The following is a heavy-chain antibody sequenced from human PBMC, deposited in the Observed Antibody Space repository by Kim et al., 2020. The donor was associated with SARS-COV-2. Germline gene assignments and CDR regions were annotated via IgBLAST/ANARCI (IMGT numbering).Heavy chain of an antibody. CDR2: IYYSGST. V-gene: IGHV4-59*13. D-gene: IGHD3-22*01. Sequence: SETLSLTCTVSGGSISSYYWSWIRQPPGKGLEWIGYIYYSGSTNYNPSLKSRVTISVDTSKNQFSLKLSSVTAADTAVYYCARGYYDSSGYYVYWGQGT. CDR1: GGSISSYY. CDR3: ARGYYDSSGYYVY. J-gene: IGHJ4*02.